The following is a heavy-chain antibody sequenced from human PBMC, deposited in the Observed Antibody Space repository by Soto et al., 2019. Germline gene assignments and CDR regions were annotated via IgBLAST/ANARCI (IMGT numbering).Heavy chain of an antibody. CDR3: AKFIVGVMVTFGGVISAFDI. CDR1: GFTFNNYA. J-gene: IGHJ3*02. D-gene: IGHD3-16*01. CDR2: ISGSGSTT. V-gene: IGHV3-23*01. Sequence: AASGFTFNNYAMSWVRQAPGKGLEWVSAISGSGSTTYSADSVRGRFTISRDNSKNTLYLQMNSLRAEDTAVYYCAKFIVGVMVTFGGVISAFDIWGQGTMVTVSS.